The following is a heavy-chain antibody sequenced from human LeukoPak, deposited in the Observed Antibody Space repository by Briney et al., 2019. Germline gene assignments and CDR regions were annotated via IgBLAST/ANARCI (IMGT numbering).Heavy chain of an antibody. CDR3: ARGDLLTIFGVVAEYFQH. Sequence: PSETLSLTCTVSGGSISSSSYYWGWIRQPPGKGLEWIGSIYYSGRTYYNPSLKSRVTISVDTSKNQFSLKLSSVTAADTAVYYCARGDLLTIFGVVAEYFQHWGQGTLVTVSS. CDR1: GGSISSSSYY. J-gene: IGHJ1*01. V-gene: IGHV4-39*01. CDR2: IYYSGRT. D-gene: IGHD3-3*01.